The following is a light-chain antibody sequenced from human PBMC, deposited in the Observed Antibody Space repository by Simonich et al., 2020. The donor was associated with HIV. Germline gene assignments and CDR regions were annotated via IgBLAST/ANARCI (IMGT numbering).Light chain of an antibody. CDR3: QQYYSTLT. Sequence: DIQMTQSPSSLSASVGDRVTITCRASQSISSYLNWYQQKPGKAPKLLIYAASRLESGVPSRFSGSGSGTDYTLTISSLQPEDFATYYCQQYYSTLTFGGGTKVEIK. CDR2: AAS. J-gene: IGKJ4*01. CDR1: QSISSY. V-gene: IGKV1-NL1*01.